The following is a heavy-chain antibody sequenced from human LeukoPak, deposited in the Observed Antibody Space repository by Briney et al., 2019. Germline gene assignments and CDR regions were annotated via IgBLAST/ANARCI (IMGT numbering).Heavy chain of an antibody. CDR3: AEVLFAWREFDC. D-gene: IGHD1-26*01. V-gene: IGHV4-31*03. CDR1: GGSISNGDHY. Sequence: SETLSLTCTVSGGSISNGDHYWSWIRQHPGKGLEWIGHIYYSGSTYYNPSLKSRGIISVETSKNQFSLKLSSVTAAATAVYYRAEVLFAWREFDCWGQGTLVTVSS. CDR2: IYYSGST. J-gene: IGHJ4*02.